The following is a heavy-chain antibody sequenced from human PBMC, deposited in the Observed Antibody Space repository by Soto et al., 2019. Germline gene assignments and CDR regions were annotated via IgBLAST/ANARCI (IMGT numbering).Heavy chain of an antibody. Sequence: QVQLQESGPGLVASSVTRSITCYVSNGSLNFYYWSWLRQHPGKELEWIGNIYYRGTTNYNPPLQGRVTMSIDTSQNQFSLMLTSVTAPDTAVYYCTRVATAVPSWGRGVLVTVSS. CDR1: NGSLNFYY. V-gene: IGHV4-59*12. J-gene: IGHJ5*02. CDR3: TRVATAVPS. D-gene: IGHD5-18*01. CDR2: IYYRGTT.